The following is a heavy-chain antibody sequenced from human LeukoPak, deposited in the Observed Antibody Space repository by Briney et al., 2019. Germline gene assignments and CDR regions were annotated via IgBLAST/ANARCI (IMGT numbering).Heavy chain of an antibody. CDR2: INPNSGGT. Sequence: GASVKVSCKASGYTFTGYYMHWVRQAPGQGLEWMGWINPNSGGTNYAQKFQGRVTMTRDTSISTAYMELSRLRSDDTAVYYCARDVYSSSWYERGGIDYWGQGTLVTVSS. J-gene: IGHJ4*02. CDR1: GYTFTGYY. D-gene: IGHD6-13*01. V-gene: IGHV1-2*02. CDR3: ARDVYSSSWYERGGIDY.